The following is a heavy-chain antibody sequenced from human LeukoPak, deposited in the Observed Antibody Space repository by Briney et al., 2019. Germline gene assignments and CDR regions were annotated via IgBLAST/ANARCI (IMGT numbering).Heavy chain of an antibody. V-gene: IGHV3-23*01. Sequence: GGSLRLSCAASGFTFGSYAMSWVRQAPGKGLEWVSSISPSGDRTSNADSVEGRFTISRDNPRNTLYLQMNSLRAEDTAVYYCAKTDHYYDSSGYYSSEYFQHWGQGTLVTVSS. D-gene: IGHD3-22*01. CDR2: ISPSGDRT. CDR3: AKTDHYYDSSGYYSSEYFQH. CDR1: GFTFGSYA. J-gene: IGHJ1*01.